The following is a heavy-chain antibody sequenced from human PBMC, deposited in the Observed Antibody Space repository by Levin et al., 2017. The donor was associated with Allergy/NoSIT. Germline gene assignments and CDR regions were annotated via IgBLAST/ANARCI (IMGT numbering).Heavy chain of an antibody. CDR2: IKSKTDGGTT. D-gene: IGHD3-22*01. Sequence: GESLKISCAASGFTFSNAWMSWVRQAPGKGLEWVGRIKSKTDGGTTDYAAPVKGRFTISRDDSKNTLYLQMNSLKTEDTAVYYCTTDGGYYDSSGYYYPVDPWGQGTLVTVSS. V-gene: IGHV3-15*01. CDR1: GFTFSNAW. CDR3: TTDGGYYDSSGYYYPVDP. J-gene: IGHJ5*02.